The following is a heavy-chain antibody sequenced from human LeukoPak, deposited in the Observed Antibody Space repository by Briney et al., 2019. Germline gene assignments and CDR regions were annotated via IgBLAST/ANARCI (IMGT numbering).Heavy chain of an antibody. CDR2: IIPILGIA. CDR1: GYTFTGYY. CDR3: ARANLQMTTVVTLYFQH. Sequence: GASVKVSCKASGYTFTGYYMHWVRQAPGQGLEWMGRIIPILGIANYAQKFQGRVTITADKSTSTAYMELSSLRSEDTAVYYCARANLQMTTVVTLYFQHWGQGTLVTVSS. J-gene: IGHJ1*01. V-gene: IGHV1-69*04. D-gene: IGHD4-23*01.